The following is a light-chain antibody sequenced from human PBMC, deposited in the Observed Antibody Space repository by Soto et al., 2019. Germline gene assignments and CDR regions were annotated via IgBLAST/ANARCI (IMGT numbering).Light chain of an antibody. CDR2: EVS. V-gene: IGLV2-14*01. CDR1: SSDVGGYNY. Sequence: QSVLTQPRSVSGSPGQSVTISCTGTSSDVGGYNYVSWYQQHPGKAPKLMIYEVSNRPSGVSNRFSGSKSGNTASLTISGLQAEDEADYYCSSYTSSSLGVFGGGTKLTVL. CDR3: SSYTSSSLGV. J-gene: IGLJ3*02.